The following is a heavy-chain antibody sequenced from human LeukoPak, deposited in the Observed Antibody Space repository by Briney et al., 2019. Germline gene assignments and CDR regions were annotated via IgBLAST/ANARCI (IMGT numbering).Heavy chain of an antibody. V-gene: IGHV1-69*04. CDR1: GGTCSSYA. CDR2: IIPILGIA. Sequence: SVKVSCKASGGTCSSYAISWVRQAPGQGLEWMGRIIPILGIANYAQKFQGRVTITADKSTSTAYMELSSLRSEDTAVYYCARDEWSGYSYGYDYWGQGTLVTVSS. D-gene: IGHD5-18*01. CDR3: ARDEWSGYSYGYDY. J-gene: IGHJ4*02.